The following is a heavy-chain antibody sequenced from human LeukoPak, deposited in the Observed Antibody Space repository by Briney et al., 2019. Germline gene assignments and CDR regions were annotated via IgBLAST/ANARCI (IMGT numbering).Heavy chain of an antibody. CDR3: ATTRVAYDFWSGHIDY. J-gene: IGHJ4*02. Sequence: ASVKVSCKVSGYTLTELSMHWVRQAPGKGLEWMGGFDPEDGETIYAQKFQGRVTMTEDTSTDTAYMELSSLRSEDTAVYYCATTRVAYDFWSGHIDYWGQGALVTVSS. CDR2: FDPEDGET. CDR1: GYTLTELS. D-gene: IGHD3-3*01. V-gene: IGHV1-24*01.